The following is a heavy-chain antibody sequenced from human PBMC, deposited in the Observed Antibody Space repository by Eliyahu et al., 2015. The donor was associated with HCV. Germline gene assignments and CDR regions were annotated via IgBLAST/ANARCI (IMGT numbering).Heavy chain of an antibody. CDR2: ISFNGGTT. Sequence: EVQLVESGGGLVQPGGSLRLSCSASGFTFSNFAMHWVRQGPGKGLEYFSAISFNGGTTYYADSVKGRFTISRDNSKNTLFLQMSSLRAEDTAVYYCVKGSTIFGVVIFPAQEMLDFWGQGTLVTVSS. D-gene: IGHD3-3*01. CDR3: VKGSTIFGVVIFPAQEMLDF. J-gene: IGHJ4*02. V-gene: IGHV3-64D*06. CDR1: GFTFSNFA.